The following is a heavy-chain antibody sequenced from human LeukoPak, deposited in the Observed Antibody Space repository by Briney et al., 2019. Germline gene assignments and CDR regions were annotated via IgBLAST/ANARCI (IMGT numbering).Heavy chain of an antibody. CDR2: IYYNGIT. Sequence: SETLSLTCTVSGDSISGYYWSWIRQPPGKGLEWIGYIYYNGITNYNPSLKNRVTISVDTSKKEFPLKLGSVTAADTALYYCARSHTAFTLDFWGQGTLVTVSS. CDR3: ARSHTAFTLDF. D-gene: IGHD5-18*01. CDR1: GDSISGYY. V-gene: IGHV4-59*08. J-gene: IGHJ4*02.